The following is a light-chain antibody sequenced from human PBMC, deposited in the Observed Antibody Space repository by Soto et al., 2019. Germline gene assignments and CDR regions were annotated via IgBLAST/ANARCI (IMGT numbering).Light chain of an antibody. CDR2: GAT. CDR3: QQSYSTPYT. J-gene: IGKJ2*01. Sequence: EVVMTQFPATLSVSPGERATLSCRASQSVNIYLAWYQQKPGQAPRLLIFGATYWATGIPARFSGSGSGTEFNLTISSLQPEDFATYYCQQSYSTPYTFGQGTKLEIK. V-gene: IGKV3D-15*01. CDR1: QSVNIY.